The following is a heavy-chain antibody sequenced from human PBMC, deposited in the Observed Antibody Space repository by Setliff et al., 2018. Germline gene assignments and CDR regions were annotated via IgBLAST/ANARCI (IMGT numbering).Heavy chain of an antibody. CDR3: SRLVRYCSRTTCQTASGAEL. CDR1: GGTFRTDG. Sequence: ASVKVSCKASGGTFRTDGFNWVRQAPGQGLEWMGWINPNSGDTKYAQNFQGRVTMTTDSSTNTAYLELRGLTSDDTAVYYCSRLVRYCSRTTCQTASGAELWGQGTLVTVSS. J-gene: IGHJ1*01. CDR2: INPNSGDT. V-gene: IGHV1-18*01. D-gene: IGHD2-2*01.